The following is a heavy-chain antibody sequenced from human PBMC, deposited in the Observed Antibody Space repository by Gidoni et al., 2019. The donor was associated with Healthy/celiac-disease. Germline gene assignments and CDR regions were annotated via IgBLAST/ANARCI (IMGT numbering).Heavy chain of an antibody. CDR1: GGSISSSSYY. D-gene: IGHD3-22*01. V-gene: IGHV4-39*01. CDR2: IYYSGST. Sequence: QLQLQESGPGLVKPSETLSLTCTVAGGSISSSSYYWGWIRQPPGKGLEWIGSIYYSGSTYYNPSLKRRVTISVDTSKNQFSLKLSSVTAADTAVYYCARQANYYDSSGYWDFDYWGQGTLVTVSS. CDR3: ARQANYYDSSGYWDFDY. J-gene: IGHJ4*02.